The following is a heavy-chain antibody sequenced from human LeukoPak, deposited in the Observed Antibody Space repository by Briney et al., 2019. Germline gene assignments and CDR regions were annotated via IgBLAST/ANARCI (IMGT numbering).Heavy chain of an antibody. CDR2: IKQDGSEK. Sequence: PGGSLRLSCAASGFTFSSYEMNWVRQAPGKGLEWVANIKQDGSEKYYVDSVKGRFTISRDNAKNSLYLQMNSLRAEDTAVYYCARGVYDSSGYYYEHFDYWGQGTLVTVSS. D-gene: IGHD3-22*01. CDR3: ARGVYDSSGYYYEHFDY. V-gene: IGHV3-7*01. CDR1: GFTFSSYE. J-gene: IGHJ4*02.